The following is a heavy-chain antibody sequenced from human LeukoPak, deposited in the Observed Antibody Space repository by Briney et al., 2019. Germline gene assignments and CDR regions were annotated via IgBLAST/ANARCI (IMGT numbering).Heavy chain of an antibody. CDR2: ISWNSGSI. CDR1: GFTFDDYA. CDR3: AKDAYSSGWYEGAFDI. Sequence: GGSLRLSCAASGFTFDDYAMHWVRQAPGKGLEWVSGISWNSGSIGYADSVKGRFTISRDNAKNSLYLQMNSLRAEDTALYYCAKDAYSSGWYEGAFDIWGQGTMVTVSS. J-gene: IGHJ3*02. D-gene: IGHD6-19*01. V-gene: IGHV3-9*01.